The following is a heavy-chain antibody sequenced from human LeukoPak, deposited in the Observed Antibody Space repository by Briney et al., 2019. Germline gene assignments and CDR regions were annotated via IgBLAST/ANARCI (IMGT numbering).Heavy chain of an antibody. CDR2: IYYSGNT. J-gene: IGHJ4*02. V-gene: IGHV4-39*01. Sequence: SSETLSLTCTVSGGSIRSSYYYWGWIRQPPGKELEWIGNIYYSGNTYYNPSLKSRVTISVDTSKNQFSLKLSSVTAADTAVYYCARSLGYCSGGRCYIYDYWGQGTLVTVSS. CDR3: ARSLGYCSGGRCYIYDY. CDR1: GGSIRSSYYY. D-gene: IGHD2-15*01.